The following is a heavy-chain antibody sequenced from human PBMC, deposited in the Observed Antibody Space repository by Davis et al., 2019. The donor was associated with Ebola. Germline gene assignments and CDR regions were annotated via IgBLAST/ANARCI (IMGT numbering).Heavy chain of an antibody. D-gene: IGHD6-13*01. CDR2: IYSGGST. J-gene: IGHJ4*02. Sequence: GESLKISCAASGFTVSSNYMSWVRQAPGKGLEWVSVIYSGGSTYYADSVKGRFTISRDNAKNSLYLQMNSLRAEDTALYYCAKTIAAAYHQPFDYWGQGTLVTVSS. CDR3: AKTIAAAYHQPFDY. CDR1: GFTVSSNY. V-gene: IGHV3-53*05.